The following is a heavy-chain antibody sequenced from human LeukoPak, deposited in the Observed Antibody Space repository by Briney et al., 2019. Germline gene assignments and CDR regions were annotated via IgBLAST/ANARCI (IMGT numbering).Heavy chain of an antibody. CDR2: IYYSGST. CDR3: AASPLGYCSGGGCLLVH. CDR1: GGSISSYY. D-gene: IGHD2-15*01. Sequence: PSETLSLTCTVSGGSISSYYWSWIRQPPGKGLEWIGYIYYSGSTNYNPSLKSRVTISVDTSKNQFSLKLSSVTAADTAVYYCAASPLGYCSGGGCLLVHWGQGTLVTVSS. V-gene: IGHV4-59*01. J-gene: IGHJ1*01.